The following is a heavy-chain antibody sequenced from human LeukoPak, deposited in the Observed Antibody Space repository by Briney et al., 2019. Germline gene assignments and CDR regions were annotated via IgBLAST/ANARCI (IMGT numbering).Heavy chain of an antibody. V-gene: IGHV3-21*04. D-gene: IGHD1-26*01. CDR1: EFVFSSHA. CDR2: ITSSSSHI. CDR3: AKDPRRAVDNWFDP. Sequence: PGGSLRLSCVASEFVFSSHAMIWVRQAPGKGLEWISSITSSSSHIFYADSVRGRFTISRDNANNALHLQMNSLRAEDTAVYYCAKDPRRAVDNWFDPWGQGTLVTVSS. J-gene: IGHJ5*02.